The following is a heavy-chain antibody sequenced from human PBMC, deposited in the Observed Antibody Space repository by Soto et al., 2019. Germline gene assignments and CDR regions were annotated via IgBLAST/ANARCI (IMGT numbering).Heavy chain of an antibody. D-gene: IGHD2-15*01. Sequence: PGASLTISCKASGDSLTRYWIGSVRQIPGKVLEWMGIIYPGDSDTRYSPSFQGKVTISADKSISTAYLQWSSLKASDTAMYYCARAATGYYYYHYGMDVWGEGTTVTVSS. J-gene: IGHJ6*04. V-gene: IGHV5-51*01. CDR1: GDSLTRYW. CDR3: ARAATGYYYYHYGMDV. CDR2: IYPGDSDT.